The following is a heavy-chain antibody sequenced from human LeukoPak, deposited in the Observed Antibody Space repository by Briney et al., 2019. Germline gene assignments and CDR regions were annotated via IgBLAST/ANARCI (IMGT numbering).Heavy chain of an antibody. CDR3: ARRSPGVVFYY. J-gene: IGHJ4*02. Sequence: NPSETLSLTCTVSGGSISSTSHYWGWIRQPPGKGLEWIGNIYYSGSTYYNLSLKSRVTISVDTSKNQFSLKLSSVTAADTAVYYCARRSPGVVFYYWGQGTLVTVSS. CDR1: GGSISSTSHY. CDR2: IYYSGST. D-gene: IGHD3-10*01. V-gene: IGHV4-39*01.